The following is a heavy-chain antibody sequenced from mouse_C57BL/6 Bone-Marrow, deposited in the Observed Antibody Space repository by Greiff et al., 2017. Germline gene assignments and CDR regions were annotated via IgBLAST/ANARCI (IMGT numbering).Heavy chain of an antibody. J-gene: IGHJ4*01. D-gene: IGHD1-1*01. V-gene: IGHV1-72*01. CDR2: IDPNSGGT. CDR3: ASFITTVVGYYYAMDY. Sequence: QVQLKQPGAELVKPGASVKLSCKASGYTFTSYWMHWVKQRPGRGLEWIGRIDPNSGGTKYNEKFKSKATLTVDKPSSTAYMQLSSLTSEDSAVYYCASFITTVVGYYYAMDYWGQGTSVTVSS. CDR1: GYTFTSYW.